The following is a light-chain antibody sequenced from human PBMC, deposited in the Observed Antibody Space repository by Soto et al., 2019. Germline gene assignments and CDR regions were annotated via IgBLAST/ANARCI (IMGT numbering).Light chain of an antibody. J-gene: IGLJ2*01. CDR1: SSDVGSYNL. CDR2: EGS. Sequence: QAVVTQPASVSGSPGQSITISCTGTSSDVGSYNLVSWYQQHPGKAPKLMIYEGSKRPSGVSNRFSGSKSGNTASLTISGLQAEDEADYYCCSYAGSSTPRFGGGTKLTVL. V-gene: IGLV2-23*01. CDR3: CSYAGSSTPR.